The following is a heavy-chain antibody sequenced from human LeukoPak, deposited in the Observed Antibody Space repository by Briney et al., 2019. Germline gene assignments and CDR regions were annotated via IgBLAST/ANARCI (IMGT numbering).Heavy chain of an antibody. CDR1: GYSISSGYY. CDR2: IYHSGST. CDR3: ARDQAVIVPAAILYYYYYMDV. Sequence: SETLSLTCTVSGYSISSGYYWGWIRQPPGKGLEWIGSIYHSGSTYYNLSLKSRVTISVDTSKNQFSLKLSSVTAADTAVYYCARDQAVIVPAAILYYYYYMDVWGKGTTVTVSS. D-gene: IGHD2-2*02. V-gene: IGHV4-38-2*02. J-gene: IGHJ6*03.